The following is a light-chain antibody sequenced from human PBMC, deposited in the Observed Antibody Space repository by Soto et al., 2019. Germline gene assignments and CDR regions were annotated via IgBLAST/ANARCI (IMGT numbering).Light chain of an antibody. CDR2: EVT. CDR1: SSDVGAYNY. J-gene: IGLJ3*02. CDR3: SSFAPSNTWV. V-gene: IGLV2-8*01. Sequence: QSALTQPPSASGSPGQSVTISCTGTSSDVGAYNYVSWYQQHAGKAPKLVIYEVTKPPSGVPDRFSGSKSANTASLTVSGLQAEDEADYYCSSFAPSNTWVFGGGTKLTVL.